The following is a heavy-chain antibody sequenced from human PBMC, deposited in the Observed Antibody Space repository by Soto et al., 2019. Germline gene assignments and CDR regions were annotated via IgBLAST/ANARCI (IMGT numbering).Heavy chain of an antibody. CDR3: ARGPIAVAGDDYYYYGMDV. V-gene: IGHV4-30-2*01. D-gene: IGHD6-19*01. CDR2: IDHSGST. CDR1: GGSISSGGYS. J-gene: IGHJ6*02. Sequence: SETLSLTCTVSGGSISSGGYSWSWIRQPPGKGLEWIGEIDHSGSTNYNPSLKSRVTISVDTSKNQFSLKLSSVTAADTAVYYCARGPIAVAGDDYYYYGMDVWGQGTTVTVSS.